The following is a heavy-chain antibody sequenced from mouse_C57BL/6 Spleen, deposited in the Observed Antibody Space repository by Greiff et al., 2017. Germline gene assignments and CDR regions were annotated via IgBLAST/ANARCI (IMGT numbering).Heavy chain of an antibody. J-gene: IGHJ2*01. V-gene: IGHV7-3*01. CDR1: GFTFTDYY. CDR3: ARASHYGSIGYFDY. Sequence: EVQGVESGGGLVQPGGSLSLSCAASGFTFTDYYMSWVRQPPGKALEWLGFIRNKANGYTTEYSASVKGRFTISRDNSQSILYLQMNALRAEDSATYYCARASHYGSIGYFDYWGQGTTLTVSS. CDR2: IRNKANGYTT. D-gene: IGHD1-1*01.